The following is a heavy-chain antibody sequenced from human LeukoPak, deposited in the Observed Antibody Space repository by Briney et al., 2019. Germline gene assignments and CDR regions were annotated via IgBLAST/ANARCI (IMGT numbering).Heavy chain of an antibody. CDR3: AGAGVWELQLDY. V-gene: IGHV1-2*02. CDR2: INPNSGGT. J-gene: IGHJ4*02. D-gene: IGHD1-26*01. Sequence: ASVKVSCKASGYTFTGYFMHWVRQAPGQGLEWMRSINPNSGGTNYAQKFQGRVTMTRDTSISTAYMELSRLRSDDTAVYYCAGAGVWELQLDYWGQGTLVTVSS. CDR1: GYTFTGYF.